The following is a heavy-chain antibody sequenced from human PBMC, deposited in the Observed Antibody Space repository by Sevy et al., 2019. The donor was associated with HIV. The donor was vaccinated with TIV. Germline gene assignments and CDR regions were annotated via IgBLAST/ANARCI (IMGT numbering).Heavy chain of an antibody. CDR1: GGTFSSYA. CDR3: ARVPQSLSHYYYYMDV. J-gene: IGHJ6*03. Sequence: ASVKVSCKGSGGTFSSYAISWVRQAPGQGLEWMGGIIPIFGTANYAQKFQGRVTITADKSTSTAYMELSSLRSEDTAVYYCARVPQSLSHYYYYMDVWGKGTTVTVSS. CDR2: IIPIFGTA. V-gene: IGHV1-69*06. D-gene: IGHD3-16*01.